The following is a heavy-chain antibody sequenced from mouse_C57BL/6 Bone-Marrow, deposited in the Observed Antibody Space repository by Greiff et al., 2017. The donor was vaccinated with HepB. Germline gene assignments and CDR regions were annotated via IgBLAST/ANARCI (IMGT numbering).Heavy chain of an antibody. J-gene: IGHJ4*01. CDR1: GYTFTSYW. CDR3: ARGVYYDYDGSHYYAMDY. D-gene: IGHD2-4*01. V-gene: IGHV1-61*01. CDR2: IYPSDSET. Sequence: QVQLQQPGAELVRPGSSVKLSCKASGYTFTSYWMDWVQQRPGQGLEWIGNIYPSDSETHYNQKFKDKATLTVDKSSSTAYMQLSSLTSEDSAVYYCARGVYYDYDGSHYYAMDYWGQGTSVTVSS.